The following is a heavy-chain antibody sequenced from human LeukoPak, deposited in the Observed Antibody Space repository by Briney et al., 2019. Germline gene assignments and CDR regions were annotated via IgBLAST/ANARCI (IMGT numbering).Heavy chain of an antibody. Sequence: GGSLRLSCPASGFTFSSYELAWVRQAPGMGLEWVVYISNGGSPIKYGDAVKGRFTISRDNSKNSVYLQMNRLRDEDTALYYCAGGPQYGGSFAFWGQGTLVTVSS. CDR1: GFTFSSYE. CDR2: ISNGGSPI. V-gene: IGHV3-48*03. J-gene: IGHJ4*02. D-gene: IGHD1-26*01. CDR3: AGGPQYGGSFAF.